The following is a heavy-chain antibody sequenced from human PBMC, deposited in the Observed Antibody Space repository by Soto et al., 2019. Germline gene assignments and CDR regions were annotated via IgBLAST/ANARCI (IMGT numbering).Heavy chain of an antibody. V-gene: IGHV1-3*01. Sequence: QVQLVQSGAEVKKPGASVKVSCKASGYTFTSYAMHWVRQAPGQRLEWMGWINAGNGNTKYSQKFQGRVTITRDTSASTAYMELSSLRSEDTALYYCARNPSSVYSSSPEYYFDYWGQGTLVTVSS. D-gene: IGHD6-6*01. CDR2: INAGNGNT. CDR1: GYTFTSYA. CDR3: ARNPSSVYSSSPEYYFDY. J-gene: IGHJ4*02.